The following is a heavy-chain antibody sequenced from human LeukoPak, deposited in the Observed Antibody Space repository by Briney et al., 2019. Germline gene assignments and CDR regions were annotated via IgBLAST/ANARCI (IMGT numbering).Heavy chain of an antibody. D-gene: IGHD4-11*01. CDR2: ISGSGGST. CDR3: AKGKDYSNYVAAFDY. V-gene: IGHV3-23*01. CDR1: GFTFSSYA. Sequence: GGSLRLSCGASGFTFSSYAMNWVRQAPGKGLEWVSGISGSGGSTYYADSVKGRFTISRDNSKNTLYLQMNSLRAEDTAVYYYAKGKDYSNYVAAFDYWGQGTLVTISS. J-gene: IGHJ4*02.